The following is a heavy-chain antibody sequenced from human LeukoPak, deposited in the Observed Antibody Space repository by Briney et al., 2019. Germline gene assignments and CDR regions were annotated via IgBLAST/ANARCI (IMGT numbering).Heavy chain of an antibody. CDR1: GFTFSSYS. CDR2: ISSSSSTI. D-gene: IGHD3-3*01. J-gene: IGHJ3*02. Sequence: GGSLRLSCAASGFTFSSYSMNWVRRAPGKGLEWVSYISSSSSTIYYADSVKGRFTISRDNAKNSLYLQMNSLRAEDTAVYYCARGNKGGYDFWSGYFAFDIWGQGTMVTVSS. V-gene: IGHV3-48*01. CDR3: ARGNKGGYDFWSGYFAFDI.